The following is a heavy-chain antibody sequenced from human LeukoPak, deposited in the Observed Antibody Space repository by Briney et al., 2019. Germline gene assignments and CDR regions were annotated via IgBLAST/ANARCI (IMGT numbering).Heavy chain of an antibody. Sequence: GGSLRLSCSASGFAFSTYAMHWVRQAPGKGLEWVSLIYPNGNIYYADSVKGRFTISRDNSKNTLFLQMNSLRAEDTAIYYCARTFVSGDGYKVGYFDYWGQGTLVTVSS. CDR1: GFAFSTYA. D-gene: IGHD5-24*01. CDR2: IYPNGNI. J-gene: IGHJ4*02. V-gene: IGHV3-53*01. CDR3: ARTFVSGDGYKVGYFDY.